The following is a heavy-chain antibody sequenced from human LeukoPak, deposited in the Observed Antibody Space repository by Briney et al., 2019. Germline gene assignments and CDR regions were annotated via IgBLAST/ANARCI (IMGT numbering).Heavy chain of an antibody. J-gene: IGHJ3*02. CDR1: GGTFISYA. CDR2: IIPIFGTA. V-gene: IGHV1-69*05. D-gene: IGHD3-3*01. Sequence: SVKVSCKASGGTFISYAISWVRQAPGQGGEGMGGIIPIFGTANYAQKFQGRVTITTDESTSTAYMELSSLRSEDTAVYYCARAGSDYDFWSGYYREAFDIWGQGTMVTVSS. CDR3: ARAGSDYDFWSGYYREAFDI.